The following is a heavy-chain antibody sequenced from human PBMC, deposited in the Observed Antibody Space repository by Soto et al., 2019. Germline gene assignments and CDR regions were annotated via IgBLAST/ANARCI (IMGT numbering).Heavy chain of an antibody. J-gene: IGHJ6*02. CDR3: ARDSGAAAGTDYYYYGMDV. D-gene: IGHD6-13*01. CDR2: INHSGST. CDR1: GGSFSGYY. V-gene: IGHV4-34*01. Sequence: QVQLQQWGAGLLKPSETLSLTCAVYGGSFSGYYWSWIRQPPGKGLEWIGEINHSGSTKYNPSLKSRVTISVDTSKNQFSLKLSSVTAADTAVYYCARDSGAAAGTDYYYYGMDVWGQGTTVTVSS.